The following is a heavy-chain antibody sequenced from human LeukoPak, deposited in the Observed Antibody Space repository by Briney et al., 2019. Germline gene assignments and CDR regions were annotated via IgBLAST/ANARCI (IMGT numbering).Heavy chain of an antibody. CDR2: INPNSGGT. V-gene: IGHV1-2*02. Sequence: ASVKVSCKASGYTFTGHFMHWVRQAPGQGLEWMGWINPNSGGTNYAQKFQGRVTMTRDTSISTAYMELSRLRSDDTAVYYCASLNYYDSSGYYGGYYFDYWGQGTLVTVSS. D-gene: IGHD3-22*01. CDR1: GYTFTGHF. J-gene: IGHJ4*02. CDR3: ASLNYYDSSGYYGGYYFDY.